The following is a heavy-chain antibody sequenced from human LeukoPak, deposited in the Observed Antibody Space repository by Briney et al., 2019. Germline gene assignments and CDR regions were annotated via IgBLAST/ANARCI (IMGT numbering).Heavy chain of an antibody. CDR2: IYYSGST. CDR3: ATMDFYFDY. CDR1: GGSISSSSYY. D-gene: IGHD3/OR15-3a*01. V-gene: IGHV4-39*01. Sequence: PSETLSLTCTVSGGSISSSSYYWGWIRQPPGKGREWIGSIYYSGSTYYNPSLKSRVTISVDTSKDQFSLKLSSVTAADTAVYYCATMDFYFDYWGQGTLVTVSS. J-gene: IGHJ4*02.